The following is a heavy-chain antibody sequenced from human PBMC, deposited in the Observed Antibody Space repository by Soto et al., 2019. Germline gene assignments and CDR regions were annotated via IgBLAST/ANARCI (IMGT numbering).Heavy chain of an antibody. CDR2: ISYDGSNK. D-gene: IGHD3-9*01. CDR1: GFTFSSYA. J-gene: IGHJ4*02. CDR3: ARSWGMTGYFYY. Sequence: GGSLRLSCAASGFTFSSYAMHWVRQAPGKGLEWVAAISYDGSNKYYADSVKGRFTISRDNSKNTLYLQMNSLRAEDTAVYYCARSWGMTGYFYYWGQGTLVTVSS. V-gene: IGHV3-30-3*01.